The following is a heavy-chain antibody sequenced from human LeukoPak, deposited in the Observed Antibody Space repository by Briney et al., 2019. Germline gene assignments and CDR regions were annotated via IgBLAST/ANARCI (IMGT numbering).Heavy chain of an antibody. CDR2: ISAYNGNT. CDR3: ARDSAHYDFWSGYYRTDAFDI. CDR1: GYTFTSYG. D-gene: IGHD3-3*01. V-gene: IGHV1-18*01. Sequence: ASVKVSCKASGYTFTSYGISWVRQAPGQGLEWMGWISAYNGNTNYAQKLQGRVTMTTDTSTSTAYMELRSLRSDDTGVYYCARDSAHYDFWSGYYRTDAFDIWGQGTMVTVSS. J-gene: IGHJ3*02.